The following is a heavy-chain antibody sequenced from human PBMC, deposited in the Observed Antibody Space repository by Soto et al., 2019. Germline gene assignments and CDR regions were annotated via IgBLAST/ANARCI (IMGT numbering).Heavy chain of an antibody. J-gene: IGHJ4*02. D-gene: IGHD6-19*01. CDR3: ARHMRAVASPLGY. V-gene: IGHV4-39*01. CDR2: SYYNGNA. Sequence: QLQLQESGPGLVTPSETLSLTCSVSGGSFINTIYYWAWVRQPPGKGLEWIGSSYYNGNAFYNPSLTSRVTISVDSSKRQFSLKVTSVTAADTAVYYCARHMRAVASPLGYWGQGAMVTVSS. CDR1: GGSFINTIYY.